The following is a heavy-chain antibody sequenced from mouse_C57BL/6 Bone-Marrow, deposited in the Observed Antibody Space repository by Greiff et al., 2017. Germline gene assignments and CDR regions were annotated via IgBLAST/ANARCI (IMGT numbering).Heavy chain of an antibody. Sequence: EVMLVESGGGLVKPGGSLKLSCAASGFTFSDYGMHWVRQAPEKGLEWVAYISSGSSTIYYADTVKGRFTISRDNAKNTLFLQMTSLRSEDTAMYYCAREDGYQAWFAYWGQGTLVTVSA. V-gene: IGHV5-17*01. CDR1: GFTFSDYG. CDR3: AREDGYQAWFAY. D-gene: IGHD2-3*01. J-gene: IGHJ3*01. CDR2: ISSGSSTI.